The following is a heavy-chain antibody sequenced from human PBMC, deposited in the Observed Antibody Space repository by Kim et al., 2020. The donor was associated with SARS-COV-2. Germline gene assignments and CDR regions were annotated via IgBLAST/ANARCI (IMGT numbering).Heavy chain of an antibody. CDR3: ARDIAGATMVRGVIRYYYGMDI. V-gene: IGHV4-31*03. J-gene: IGHJ6*02. CDR1: GGSISSGGYY. D-gene: IGHD3-10*01. CDR2: IYYSGST. Sequence: SETLSLTCTVSGGSISSGGYYWSWIRQHPGKGLEWIGYIYYSGSTYYNPSLKSRVTISVDTSKNQFSLKLSSVTAADTAVYYCARDIAGATMVRGVIRYYYGMDIWGQGTTVTVSS.